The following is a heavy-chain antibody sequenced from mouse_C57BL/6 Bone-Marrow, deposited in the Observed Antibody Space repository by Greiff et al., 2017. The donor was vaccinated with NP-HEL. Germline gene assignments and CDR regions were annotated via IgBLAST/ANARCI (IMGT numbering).Heavy chain of an antibody. Sequence: QVQLQQSGAELARPGASVKLSCKASGYTFTSYGISWVKQRTGQGLEWIGEIYPRSGNTYYNEKFKGKATLTADKSSSTAYMELRSLTSEDSAVYICARMGITTVVAHFDYWGQGTTLTVSS. CDR2: IYPRSGNT. J-gene: IGHJ2*01. CDR1: GYTFTSYG. V-gene: IGHV1-81*01. D-gene: IGHD1-1*01. CDR3: ARMGITTVVAHFDY.